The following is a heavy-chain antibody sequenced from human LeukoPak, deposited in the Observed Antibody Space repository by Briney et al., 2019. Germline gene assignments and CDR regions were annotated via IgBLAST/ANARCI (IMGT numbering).Heavy chain of an antibody. Sequence: GGSLRLSCAASGFILSSYWMHWVRQAPGKGLVWVSRITSDGSSTIYADSVKGRFTSSRDNAKNTLYLQMNSLRVEDTAVYCWARDINWALGNPWGQGTLVIVSS. CDR3: ARDINWALGNP. CDR1: GFILSSYW. D-gene: IGHD1-1*01. CDR2: ITSDGSST. J-gene: IGHJ5*02. V-gene: IGHV3-74*01.